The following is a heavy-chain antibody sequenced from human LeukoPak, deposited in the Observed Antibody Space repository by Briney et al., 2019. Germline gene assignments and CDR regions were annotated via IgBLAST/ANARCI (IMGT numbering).Heavy chain of an antibody. J-gene: IGHJ4*02. Sequence: ASVKVSRKASGYTFTGYYMHWVRQAPGQGLEWMGWINPNSGGTNYAQKFQGRVTMTRDTSISTAYMELSRLRSDATAVYYCARGSVLWFGELFDYWGQGTLVTVSS. CDR2: INPNSGGT. V-gene: IGHV1-2*02. CDR1: GYTFTGYY. D-gene: IGHD3-10*01. CDR3: ARGSVLWFGELFDY.